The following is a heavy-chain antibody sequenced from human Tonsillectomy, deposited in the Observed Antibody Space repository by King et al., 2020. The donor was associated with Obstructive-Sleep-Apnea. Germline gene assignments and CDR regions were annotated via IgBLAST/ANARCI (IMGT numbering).Heavy chain of an antibody. V-gene: IGHV4-31*03. CDR2: IYYSGST. CDR3: ARDHGGVGFSDY. Sequence: QLQESGPGLVKPSQTLSLTCTVSGGSISSGGYYWSWIRQHPGKGLEWMGYIYYSGSTYYNPSLKSRVTISVDTSKNQFSLKLSSVPAADTAVYYCARDHGGVGFSDYWGQGTLVTVSS. CDR1: GGSISSGGYY. J-gene: IGHJ4*02. D-gene: IGHD2-8*01.